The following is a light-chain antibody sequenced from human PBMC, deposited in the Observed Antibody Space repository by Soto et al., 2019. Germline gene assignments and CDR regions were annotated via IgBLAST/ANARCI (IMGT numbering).Light chain of an antibody. J-gene: IGKJ1*01. CDR1: QTITTY. CDR2: AAS. V-gene: IGKV1-39*01. CDR3: QQTYSALWT. Sequence: DIQMTQSPSSLSASVGDRVTISCRASQTITTYLNWYQQKPGKAPKLLIYAASSLHSGVPSRFSGSGSGTDFTLTISRLQPEDFAAYYCQQTYSALWTFGQGTKLEIK.